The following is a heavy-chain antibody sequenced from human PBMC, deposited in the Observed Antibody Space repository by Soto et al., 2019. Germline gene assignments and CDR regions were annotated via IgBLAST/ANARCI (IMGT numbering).Heavy chain of an antibody. V-gene: IGHV3-9*01. CDR3: AKARVDYYYYYGMDV. CDR2: ISWNSGSI. D-gene: IGHD2-15*01. J-gene: IGHJ6*02. Sequence: GGSLRLSCAASGSTFDDYAMHWVRQAPGKGLEWVSGISWNSGSIGYADSVKGRFTISRDNAKNSLYLQMNSLRAEDTALYYCAKARVDYYYYYGMDVWGQGTTVTVSS. CDR1: GSTFDDYA.